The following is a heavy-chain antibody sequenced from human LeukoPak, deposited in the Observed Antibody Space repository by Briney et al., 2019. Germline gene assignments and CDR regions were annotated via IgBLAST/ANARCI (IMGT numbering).Heavy chain of an antibody. J-gene: IGHJ6*03. D-gene: IGHD4-17*01. V-gene: IGHV4-39*02. Sequence: SETLSLTCTVSGGSISSSSYYWGWIRQPPGKGLEWIGSIYYSGSTYYNPSLKSRVTISVDTSKNQFSLKLNSVTAADTAVYYCAKDYGSYYYYYYMDVWGKGTTVTISS. CDR3: AKDYGSYYYYYYMDV. CDR1: GGSISSSSYY. CDR2: IYYSGST.